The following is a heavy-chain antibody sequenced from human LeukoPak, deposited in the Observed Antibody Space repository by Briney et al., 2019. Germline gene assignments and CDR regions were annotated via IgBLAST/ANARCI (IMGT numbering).Heavy chain of an antibody. D-gene: IGHD6-19*01. CDR3: AMGVGAPEDLAVAADFDH. CDR1: GFTVSSNY. V-gene: IGHV3-53*01. Sequence: GGSLRLSCAASGFTVSSNYMSWVRQAPGKGLEWVSVIYSGGSTYYADSVKGRFTISRDNSKNTLYLQMNSLRAEDTAVYYCAMGVGAPEDLAVAADFDHWGQGTLVTVSS. CDR2: IYSGGST. J-gene: IGHJ4*02.